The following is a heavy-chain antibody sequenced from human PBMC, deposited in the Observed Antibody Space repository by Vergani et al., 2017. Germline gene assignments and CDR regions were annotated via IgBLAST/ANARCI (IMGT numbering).Heavy chain of an antibody. CDR3: ARGLYYASSGYSGR. D-gene: IGHD3-22*01. J-gene: IGHJ4*02. V-gene: IGHV3-48*01. CDR2: ISSSSSTI. CDR1: GFTFSSYS. Sequence: EVQLVESGGGLVQPGGSLRLSCAASGFTFSSYSMNWVRQAPGKGLEWVSYISSSSSTIYYADSVKGRFTISRDNAKNSLYLQTNSLSAEDTAVYYCARGLYYASSGYSGRGGQGTLVTVSS.